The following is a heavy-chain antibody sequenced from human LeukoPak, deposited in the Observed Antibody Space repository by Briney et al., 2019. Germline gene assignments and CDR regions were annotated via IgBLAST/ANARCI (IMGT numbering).Heavy chain of an antibody. J-gene: IGHJ4*02. CDR3: ARTHIQLSYYFDY. D-gene: IGHD5-18*01. CDR2: INHSGST. Sequence: SETLSLTCAVYGGSFSGYYWSWIRQPPGKGLEWIGEINHSGSTNYNPSLKSRVTISVDTSKNQFSLKLSSVTATDTAVYYCARTHIQLSYYFDYWGQGTLVTVSS. V-gene: IGHV4-34*01. CDR1: GGSFSGYY.